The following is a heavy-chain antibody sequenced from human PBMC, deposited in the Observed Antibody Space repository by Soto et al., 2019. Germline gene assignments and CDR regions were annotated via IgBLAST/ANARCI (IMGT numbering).Heavy chain of an antibody. J-gene: IGHJ5*02. CDR2: INHSGST. CDR3: ARVGPRVLRFLEWLFFGWFDP. V-gene: IGHV4-34*01. CDR1: GGSFSGYY. D-gene: IGHD3-3*01. Sequence: PSETLSLTCAVYGGSFSGYYWSWIRQPPGKGLEWIGEINHSGSTNYNPSLKSRVTISVDTSKNQFSLKLSSVTAADTAVYYCARVGPRVLRFLEWLFFGWFDPWGQGTLVTVSS.